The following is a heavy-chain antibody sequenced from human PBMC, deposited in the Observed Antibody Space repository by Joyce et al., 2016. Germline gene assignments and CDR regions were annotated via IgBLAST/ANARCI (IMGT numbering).Heavy chain of an antibody. V-gene: IGHV4-59*02. D-gene: IGHD2-15*01. CDR3: VRGGLGGSSGGSESLDN. Sequence: QVQLQESGPGLVRPSETLALTCTVSGGSVRSNYWSWIRQSPRKGLEWIGFMHFNGKTNRNPSLRSRVTISLDASKNQISLKFSSVTAADTAVYYCVRGGLGGSSGGSESLDNWGQGILVTVSS. J-gene: IGHJ4*02. CDR2: MHFNGKT. CDR1: GGSVRSNY.